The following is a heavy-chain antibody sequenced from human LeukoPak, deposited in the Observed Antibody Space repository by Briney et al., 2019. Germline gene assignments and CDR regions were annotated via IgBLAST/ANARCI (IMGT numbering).Heavy chain of an antibody. CDR3: ARGLFKYSSSWYGNSWFDS. CDR1: GGSFSGYY. CDR2: INHSGST. V-gene: IGHV4-34*01. J-gene: IGHJ5*01. Sequence: QTSETLSLICAVYGGSFSGYYWSWIRQPPGKGLEWIGEINHSGSTNYNPSLKSRVTISVDTSKNQFSLKLSSVTAADTAVYYCARGLFKYSSSWYGNSWFDSWGQGTLVTVSS. D-gene: IGHD6-13*01.